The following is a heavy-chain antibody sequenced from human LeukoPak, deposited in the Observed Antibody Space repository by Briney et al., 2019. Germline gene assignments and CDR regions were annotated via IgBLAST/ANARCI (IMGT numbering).Heavy chain of an antibody. CDR2: IRSSGSTI. V-gene: IGHV3-11*01. D-gene: IGHD1-26*01. CDR1: GFTFCDYY. J-gene: IGHJ6*03. CDR3: ATQGGTYYYMDV. Sequence: GGSLRLSCAASGFTFCDYYMSWIPQSPGKAVEWVSYIRSSGSTIYYADSAKGRFTISRDNAKNSLYLQMNSLRAEDTAVYYCATQGGTYYYMDVWGKGTTVTVSS.